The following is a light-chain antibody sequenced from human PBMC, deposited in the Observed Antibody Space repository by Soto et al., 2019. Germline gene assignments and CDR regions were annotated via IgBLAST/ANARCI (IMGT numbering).Light chain of an antibody. CDR3: LLAYTGARV. CDR2: DTN. J-gene: IGLJ2*01. V-gene: IGLV7-46*01. Sequence: QAVVTQESSLTVSPGGTVTLTCGSSTGAVTSDHFPFWFQQKPGQAPRALIDDTNTRPSWTPDRFSGSLLGGKAALTLSGAQPEYEADYYCLLAYTGARVFGGGTKLTVL. CDR1: TGAVTSDHF.